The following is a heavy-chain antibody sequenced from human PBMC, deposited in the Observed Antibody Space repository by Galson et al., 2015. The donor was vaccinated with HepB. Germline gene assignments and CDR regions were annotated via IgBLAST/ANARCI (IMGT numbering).Heavy chain of an antibody. CDR1: NGLMSSYY. CDR2: ICDDGSS. CDR3: ARGRRKWLDP. J-gene: IGHJ5*02. Sequence: ETLSLTCTVSNGLMSSYYWTWVRQPPGRGLEGIGYICDDGSSNYNASLKSRVTMSLDTSKNQFSLKLNAVTAADTAVYHCARGRRKWLDPWGQGTLVTVSP. V-gene: IGHV4-59*12. D-gene: IGHD5-12*01.